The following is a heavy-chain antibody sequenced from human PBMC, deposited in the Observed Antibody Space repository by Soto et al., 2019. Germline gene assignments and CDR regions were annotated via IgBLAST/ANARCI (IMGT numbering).Heavy chain of an antibody. CDR3: ARVERGTATTVVDAFDI. CDR2: MSHSGGS. V-gene: IGHV4-34*01. Sequence: QVQLQQWGAGLLKPSETLSLTCAVYGGSVSSGSYYWSWIRQPPGKGLECIGEMSHSGGSHFNPSFKSRVTISVDTSKNQFSLKMSSVTAADTALYYCARVERGTATTVVDAFDIWGPGTIVTVSS. D-gene: IGHD1-1*01. CDR1: GGSVSSGSYY. J-gene: IGHJ3*02.